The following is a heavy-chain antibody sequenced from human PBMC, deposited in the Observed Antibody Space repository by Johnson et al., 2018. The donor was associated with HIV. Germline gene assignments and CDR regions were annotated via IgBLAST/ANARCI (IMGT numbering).Heavy chain of an antibody. CDR2: IKTKTDGGTT. J-gene: IGHJ3*02. CDR3: TTDYHVVFGGFDI. V-gene: IGHV3-15*01. CDR1: GFTFSNAW. D-gene: IGHD4-23*01. Sequence: VQLVESGGSLVKPGGSLRLSCAASGFTFSNAWMSWVRQAPGKGLEWVGRIKTKTDGGTTDYAAPVKGRFTISRDDSKNTMYLQMNSLKTEDTAVYYCTTDYHVVFGGFDIWGQGTMVAVS.